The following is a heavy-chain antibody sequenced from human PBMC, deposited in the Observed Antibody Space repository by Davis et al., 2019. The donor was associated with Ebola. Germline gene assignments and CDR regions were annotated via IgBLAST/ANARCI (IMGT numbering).Heavy chain of an antibody. CDR1: GGSTSNYY. Sequence: MPSETLSLTCTVSGGSTSNYYWSWIQQSPGKGLEWIAYIYHSGRTDNNPSLRSRLTTSIDTSKNQFSLKLSSVTAADTAIYYCARGRDGYNMGAFDIWGQGTMVTVSS. CDR2: IYHSGRT. CDR3: ARGRDGYNMGAFDI. J-gene: IGHJ3*02. V-gene: IGHV4-59*01. D-gene: IGHD5-24*01.